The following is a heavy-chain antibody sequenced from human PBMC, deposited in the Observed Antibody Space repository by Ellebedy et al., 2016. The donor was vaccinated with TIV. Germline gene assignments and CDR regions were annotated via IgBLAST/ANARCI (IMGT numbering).Heavy chain of an antibody. J-gene: IGHJ5*02. CDR2: ISWNSGTI. CDR1: GITFNGYA. V-gene: IGHV3-9*01. D-gene: IGHD2-2*01. CDR3: AKSGTYSSSSGWFDP. Sequence: GGSLRLXCGASGITFNGYAMPWVRQAPGKGLEWVSSISWNSGTIGYADSVKGRFTISRDDAKNSLYLQMNSLRPEDTAFYYCAKSGTYSSSSGWFDPWGQGTLVTVSS.